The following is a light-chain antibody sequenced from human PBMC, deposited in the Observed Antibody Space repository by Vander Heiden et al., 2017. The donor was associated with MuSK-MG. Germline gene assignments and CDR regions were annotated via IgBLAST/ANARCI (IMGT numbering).Light chain of an antibody. CDR2: DVS. Sequence: QSAPTPPRSVSGPPGQSVTLSCTGTSSYVGGYHYVFWYQQDTGKAPKLMIYDVSKRPSGVPDRFSGSKSGNTASLTISGLQAEDEADYYCFSWAGSNTWVFGGGTKLTVL. CDR1: SSYVGGYHY. J-gene: IGLJ3*02. CDR3: FSWAGSNTWV. V-gene: IGLV2-11*01.